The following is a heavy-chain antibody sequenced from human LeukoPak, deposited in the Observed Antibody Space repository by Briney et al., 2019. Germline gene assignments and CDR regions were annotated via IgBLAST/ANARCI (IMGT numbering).Heavy chain of an antibody. D-gene: IGHD6-13*01. CDR3: ARLAAGSDYFDY. Sequence: GGSLRLSCAASGFPFSRYWMSWVRQAPGKGLEWVANIKPDGSEKHYVDSVKGRFTFSRDNAKNSLYLQMNGLRAKDMAVYYCARLAAGSDYFDYWGQGTLVTVSS. CDR2: IKPDGSEK. J-gene: IGHJ4*02. CDR1: GFPFSRYW. V-gene: IGHV3-7*04.